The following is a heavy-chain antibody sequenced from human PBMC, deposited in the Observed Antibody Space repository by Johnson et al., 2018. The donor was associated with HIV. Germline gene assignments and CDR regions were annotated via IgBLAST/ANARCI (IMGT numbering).Heavy chain of an antibody. V-gene: IGHV3-66*01. Sequence: VQLVESGGGVVQPGRSLRLSCTASGFTFSSNALHWVRQAPGKGLEWVTVIYSGGSTYYADSVKGRFTISRDNSKNTLYLQMNSLRAEDTAVYYCARDLIGGSAFDIWGQGTMVTVSS. CDR2: IYSGGST. J-gene: IGHJ3*02. D-gene: IGHD1-26*01. CDR3: ARDLIGGSAFDI. CDR1: GFTFSSNA.